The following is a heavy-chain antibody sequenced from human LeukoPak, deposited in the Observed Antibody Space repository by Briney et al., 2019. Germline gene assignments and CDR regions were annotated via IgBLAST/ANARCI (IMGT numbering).Heavy chain of an antibody. Sequence: GGSLRLSCAASGFTFSSYSMNWVRQAPGKGLEWVSYISSSSGTIYYADSVKGRFTISRDNAKNSLYLQMNSLRAEDTAVYYCARVPPLFGGVIPDAFDIWGQGTMVTVSS. CDR3: ARVPPLFGGVIPDAFDI. V-gene: IGHV3-48*01. CDR1: GFTFSSYS. CDR2: ISSSSGTI. J-gene: IGHJ3*02. D-gene: IGHD3-16*02.